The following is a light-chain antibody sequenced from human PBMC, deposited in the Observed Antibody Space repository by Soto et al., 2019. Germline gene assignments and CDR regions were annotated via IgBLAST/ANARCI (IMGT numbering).Light chain of an antibody. J-gene: IGLJ2*01. CDR3: CSYAGSNVV. CDR1: SSDVGGYNY. CDR2: EVS. Sequence: QSALTQPPSASGSPGQSVTISCTGTSSDVGGYNYVSWYQQHPGKVPKVLIYEVSKRPSGVPDRFSGSKSGNTASLTVSGLQADDEADYYCCSYAGSNVVFGGGTKLTVL. V-gene: IGLV2-8*01.